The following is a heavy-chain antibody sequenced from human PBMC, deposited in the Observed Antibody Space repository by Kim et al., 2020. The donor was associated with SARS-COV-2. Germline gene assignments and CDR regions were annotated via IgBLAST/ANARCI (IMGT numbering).Heavy chain of an antibody. J-gene: IGHJ4*02. CDR2: IDRDGSRT. CDR3: ARDLHDGSAQY. V-gene: IGHV3-74*01. Sequence: GGCLRLSCAASGFTFSNYWMHWFRQAPGKGLMWVSRIDRDGSRTNYADSVKGRFTISRDNAKNTLYVQMNSLRAEDTAVYYCARDLHDGSAQYWGQGTLV. CDR1: GFTFSNYW. D-gene: IGHD3-10*01.